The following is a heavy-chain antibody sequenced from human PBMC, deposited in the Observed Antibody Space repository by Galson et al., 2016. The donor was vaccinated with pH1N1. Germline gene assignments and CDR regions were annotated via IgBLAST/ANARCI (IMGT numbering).Heavy chain of an antibody. CDR1: GGSISSGGYY. Sequence: SETLSLTCTVSGGSISSGGYYWSWIRQPPGKGLEWIGSIYYSGSTYYNPSLKSRVTISVDTSRNQFSLKLSSVTAADTAVYYCARLARGERLFYFDYWGQGTLVTVSS. J-gene: IGHJ4*02. CDR2: IYYSGST. V-gene: IGHV4-39*01. CDR3: ARLARGERLFYFDY. D-gene: IGHD1-26*01.